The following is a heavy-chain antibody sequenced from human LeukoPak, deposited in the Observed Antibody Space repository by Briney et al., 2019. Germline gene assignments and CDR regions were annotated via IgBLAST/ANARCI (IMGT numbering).Heavy chain of an antibody. J-gene: IGHJ6*02. CDR2: IYPGDSDT. V-gene: IGHV5-51*01. CDR3: ARRGYCSGGSCYSEAYYYGMDV. D-gene: IGHD2-15*01. Sequence: GESLKISCKGSGYSFTSYWIGWVRQMPGKGLEWMGIIYPGDSDTRYSPSFQGQVTISADKSINTAYLQWSSLKASDTAMYYCARRGYCSGGSCYSEAYYYGMDVWGQGTTVTVSS. CDR1: GYSFTSYW.